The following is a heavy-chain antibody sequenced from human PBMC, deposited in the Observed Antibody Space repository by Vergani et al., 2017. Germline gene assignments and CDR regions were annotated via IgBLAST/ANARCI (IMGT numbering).Heavy chain of an antibody. D-gene: IGHD1-14*01. Sequence: QVQLQQWGAGLLKPSETLSLTCAVYGGSFSGYYWSWIRQPPGKGLEWIGEINHSGSTNYNPSLKSRVTISVDTSKNQFSLKLSSVTAADTAVYYCARGRRHYYYYMDVWGKGTTVTVSS. CDR3: ARGRRHYYYYMDV. CDR1: GGSFSGYY. V-gene: IGHV4-34*01. J-gene: IGHJ6*03. CDR2: INHSGST.